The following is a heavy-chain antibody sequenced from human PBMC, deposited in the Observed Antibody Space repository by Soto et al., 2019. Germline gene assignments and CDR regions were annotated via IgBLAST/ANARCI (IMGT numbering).Heavy chain of an antibody. CDR1: GGTFSSYA. V-gene: IGHV1-69*13. J-gene: IGHJ6*02. Sequence: SVKVSCKASGGTFSSYAMSWVRQAPGQGLEGMGGIIPIVGTANYAQKFQGRVTITADESTSTAYMELSSLRSEDTAVYYCARGSFASSGWYYREGYYYYYGMDVRGEATTVSGS. D-gene: IGHD6-19*01. CDR2: IIPIVGTA. CDR3: ARGSFASSGWYYREGYYYYYGMDV.